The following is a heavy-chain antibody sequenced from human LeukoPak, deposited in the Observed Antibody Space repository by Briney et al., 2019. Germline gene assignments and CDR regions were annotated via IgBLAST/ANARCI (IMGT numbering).Heavy chain of an antibody. V-gene: IGHV3-48*01. CDR2: ISSSSTI. CDR3: AKVRSGVTTYYFDY. J-gene: IGHJ4*02. D-gene: IGHD4-23*01. CDR1: GFTFSSYS. Sequence: GGSLRLSCAASGFTFSSYSMNWVRQAPGKGLEWVSYISSSSTIYYADSVKGRFTISRDNSKNTLYLQMNSLRAGDTAVYYCAKVRSGVTTYYFDYWGQGTLVTVSS.